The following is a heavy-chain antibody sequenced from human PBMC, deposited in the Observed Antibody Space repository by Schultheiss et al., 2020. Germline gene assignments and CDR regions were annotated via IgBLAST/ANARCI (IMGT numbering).Heavy chain of an antibody. D-gene: IGHD6-13*01. CDR3: AKDTSSSWYECFDY. Sequence: GESLRLSCAASGFTFSSYAMSWVRQAPGKGLEWVSAISGSGGSTYYADSVKGRFTISRDNSKNTLYLQMNSLRAEDTAVYYCAKDTSSSWYECFDYWGQGTLVTVS. CDR1: GFTFSSYA. J-gene: IGHJ4*02. CDR2: ISGSGGST. V-gene: IGHV3-23*01.